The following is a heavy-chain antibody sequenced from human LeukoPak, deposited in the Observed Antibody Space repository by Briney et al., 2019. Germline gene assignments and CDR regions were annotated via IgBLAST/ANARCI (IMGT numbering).Heavy chain of an antibody. V-gene: IGHV2-5*02. J-gene: IGHJ4*02. CDR2: IYWDDDK. D-gene: IGHD6-19*01. CDR3: APGAYSSGWENFLDY. CDR1: GFSLSTSGVG. Sequence: SGPTLVKPTQTLTLTCTFSGFSLSTSGVGVGWIRQPPGKALEWLALIYWDDDKRYSPSLKSRLTITKDTSKNQVVLTMTNMDPVNTAQYYFAPGAYSSGWENFLDYWAREPWSPSPQ.